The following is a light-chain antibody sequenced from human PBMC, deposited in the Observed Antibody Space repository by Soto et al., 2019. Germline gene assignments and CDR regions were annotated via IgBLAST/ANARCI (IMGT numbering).Light chain of an antibody. CDR3: QQRSVWPIT. CDR1: QSVATN. CDR2: GAS. J-gene: IGKJ5*01. V-gene: IGKV3-11*01. Sequence: VLTQSPATLSVSPGERATLSCRASQSVATNLAWYQQRPGQAPRLLIYGASKRAIGLPARFSGSGSGTDFTLTVSSLEPEDFVLYFCQQRSVWPITFGQGTRLEIK.